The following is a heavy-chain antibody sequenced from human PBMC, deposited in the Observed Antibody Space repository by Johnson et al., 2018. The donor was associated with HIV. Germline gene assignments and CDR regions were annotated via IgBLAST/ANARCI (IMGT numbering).Heavy chain of an antibody. D-gene: IGHD6-6*01. CDR3: VRAVYSSSSSCAFDM. CDR1: RFIFNNYW. J-gene: IGHJ3*02. CDR2: INSDGSST. Sequence: VQLVESGGDLVQPGGSLRLSCAASRFIFNNYWMHWVRQAPGKGLVWVSRINSDGSSTSYADSVKGRVNISRDNAKNTLYLEMNSLRAEDTAVYYCVRAVYSSSSSCAFDMWGQGTMVTVSS. V-gene: IGHV3-74*01.